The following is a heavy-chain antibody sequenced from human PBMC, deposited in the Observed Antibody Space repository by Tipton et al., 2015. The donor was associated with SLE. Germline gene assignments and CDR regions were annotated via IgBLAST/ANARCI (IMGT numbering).Heavy chain of an antibody. CDR2: ISSSGSTI. J-gene: IGHJ5*02. Sequence: SLRLSCAASGFTFSSYEMNWVRQAPGKGLEWVSYISSSGSTIYYADSVKGRFTISRDNAKISLYLQMNSLRAEDTAVYYCARDSYGDGGWFDPWGQGTLVTVSS. CDR1: GFTFSSYE. CDR3: ARDSYGDGGWFDP. V-gene: IGHV3-48*03. D-gene: IGHD4-17*01.